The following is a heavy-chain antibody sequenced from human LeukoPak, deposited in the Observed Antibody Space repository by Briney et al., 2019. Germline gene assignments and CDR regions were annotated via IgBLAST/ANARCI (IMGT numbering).Heavy chain of an antibody. V-gene: IGHV4-30-4*01. D-gene: IGHD2-15*01. CDR2: IHDSGST. J-gene: IGHJ4*02. Sequence: PSETLSLTCTVSGGSISSGDYHWNWIRQPPGEGLEWIGFIHDSGSTYYNPSLKSRIIISRDVSKKQFSLELSSVTAADTAVYYCAREVGQGDCSSGSCYSFDYWGQGTLVTVSS. CDR3: AREVGQGDCSSGSCYSFDY. CDR1: GGSISSGDYH.